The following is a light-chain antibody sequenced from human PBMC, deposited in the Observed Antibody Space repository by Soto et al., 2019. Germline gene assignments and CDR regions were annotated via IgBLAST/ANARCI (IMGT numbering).Light chain of an antibody. V-gene: IGKV1-39*01. CDR2: AAS. J-gene: IGKJ4*01. Sequence: DIQMTQSPSSLSASVGDRVTIACRAGQSISTYLNWYQQKPGKAPKLLIFAASSLKSGVPSRFSGSGSGTDFTLTINSLQLEDFPTYYCQQSNSDPTFGGGTKVEIK. CDR1: QSISTY. CDR3: QQSNSDPT.